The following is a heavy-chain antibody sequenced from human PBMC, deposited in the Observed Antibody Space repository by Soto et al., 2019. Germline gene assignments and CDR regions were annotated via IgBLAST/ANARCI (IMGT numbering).Heavy chain of an antibody. J-gene: IGHJ4*02. CDR1: GYTLTELS. Sequence: ASVKVSCKVSGYTLTELSVHWVRQAPGKGLEWMGGFDPEDGETIYAQKFQGRVTMTEDTSTDTAYMELRSLRSDDTAVYYCAREYCRDIRCYGPDYWGQGTQVTVSS. V-gene: IGHV1-24*01. D-gene: IGHD2-15*01. CDR2: FDPEDGET. CDR3: AREYCRDIRCYGPDY.